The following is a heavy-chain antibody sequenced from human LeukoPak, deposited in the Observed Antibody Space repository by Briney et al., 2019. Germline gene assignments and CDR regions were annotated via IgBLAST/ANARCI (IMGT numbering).Heavy chain of an antibody. V-gene: IGHV1-8*03. Sequence: ASVKVSCKASEYTFTGYSMHWVRQAPGQGLEWMGWMNPNSGNTGYAQKFQGRVTITRNTSISTAYMELSSLRSEDTAVYYCARGSREAFDIWGQGTMVTVSS. J-gene: IGHJ3*02. CDR2: MNPNSGNT. CDR1: EYTFTGYS. CDR3: ARGSREAFDI.